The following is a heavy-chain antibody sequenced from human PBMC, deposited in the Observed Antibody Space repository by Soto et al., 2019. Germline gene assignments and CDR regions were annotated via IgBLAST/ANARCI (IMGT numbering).Heavy chain of an antibody. CDR1: GFTFSSYA. J-gene: IGHJ6*02. V-gene: IGHV3-23*01. CDR2: ISGSGGST. D-gene: IGHD6-6*01. Sequence: GGSLRLSCAASGFTFSSYAMSWVRQAPGKGLEWVSAISGSGGSTYYADSVKGRFTISRDNSKNTLYLQMNSLRAEDTAVYYCAKDPSIAARNYYYGMDVWGQGTTVTVSS. CDR3: AKDPSIAARNYYYGMDV.